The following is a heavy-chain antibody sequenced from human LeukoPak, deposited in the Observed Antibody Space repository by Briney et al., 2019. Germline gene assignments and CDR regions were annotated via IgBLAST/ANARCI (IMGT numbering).Heavy chain of an antibody. CDR3: ARDGGYDFWSGYYQDY. D-gene: IGHD3-3*01. CDR2: IYSGGST. CDR1: GFTVSSNY. V-gene: IGHV3-53*05. Sequence: GGSLRLSCAASGFTVSSNYMSWVRQAPGKGLEWVSVIYSGGSTYYADSVKGRFTISRDNSKNTLYLQMNSLRAEDTAVYYCARDGGYDFWSGYYQDYWGQGTLVTVSS. J-gene: IGHJ4*02.